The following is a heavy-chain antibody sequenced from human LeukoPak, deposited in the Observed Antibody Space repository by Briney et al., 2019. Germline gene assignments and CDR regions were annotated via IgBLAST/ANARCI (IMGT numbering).Heavy chain of an antibody. Sequence: ASVKVSCKASGGTFSSYAISWVRQAPGQGLEWMGRIIPILGIANYAQKFQGRVTITADKSTSTAYMELSSLRSEDTAVYYCAREYAGYYYGSGSHWGWGQGTMVTVSS. D-gene: IGHD3-10*01. J-gene: IGHJ3*01. CDR2: IIPILGIA. V-gene: IGHV1-69*04. CDR3: AREYAGYYYGSGSHWG. CDR1: GGTFSSYA.